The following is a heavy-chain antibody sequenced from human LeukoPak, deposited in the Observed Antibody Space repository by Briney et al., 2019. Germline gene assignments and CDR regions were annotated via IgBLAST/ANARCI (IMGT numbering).Heavy chain of an antibody. J-gene: IGHJ4*02. V-gene: IGHV3-30*03. CDR2: ISNDGSNK. CDR3: ARHDSTIDY. CDR1: GFTFSSYG. Sequence: GGSLRLSCAASGFTFSSYGIHWVRQAPGKGLEWVAVISNDGSNKYYADSVKGRFTISRDNSKNTLYLQMNSLRAEDTAVYYCARHDSTIDYWGQGTLVTVSS. D-gene: IGHD2-2*01.